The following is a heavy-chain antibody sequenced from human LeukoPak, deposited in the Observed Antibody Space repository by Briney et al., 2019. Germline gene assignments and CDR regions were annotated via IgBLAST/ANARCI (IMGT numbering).Heavy chain of an antibody. CDR1: GFTFSTYW. CDR2: IKADGGEK. V-gene: IGHV3-7*01. J-gene: IGHJ2*01. Sequence: GGSLRLSCAASGFTFSTYWMNWFRQTPGKGLEWVAKIKADGGEKDHVASVKGRFTISRDNAKNSLYLQMNSLRAEDTAVYYCARDGLAAATLHWNFDLWGRGTLVTVSS. CDR3: ARDGLAAATLHWNFDL. D-gene: IGHD2-15*01.